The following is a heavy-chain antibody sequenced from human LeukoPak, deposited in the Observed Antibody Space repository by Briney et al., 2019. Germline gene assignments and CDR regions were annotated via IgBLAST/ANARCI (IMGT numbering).Heavy chain of an antibody. CDR2: IRKKGIET. CDR1: GFTFTDYW. CDR3: ARGQRIAVAGPLFDY. D-gene: IGHD6-19*01. V-gene: IGHV3-7*01. J-gene: IGHJ4*02. Sequence: GGSLRLSCAASGFTFTDYWMSWVRQAPGKGLEWVAFIRKKGIETNYVDSVKGRFTVTRDNARNSLFLQMNSLRAEDTAVYYCARGQRIAVAGPLFDYWGQGTLVTVSS.